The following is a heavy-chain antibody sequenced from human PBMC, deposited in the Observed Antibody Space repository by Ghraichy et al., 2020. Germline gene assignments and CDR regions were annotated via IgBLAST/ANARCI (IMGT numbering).Heavy chain of an antibody. J-gene: IGHJ5*02. Sequence: SETLSLTCTVSGGSISSGGYYWSWIRQHPGKGLEWIGYIYYSGSTYYNPSLKSRVTISVDTSKNQFSLKLSSVTAADTAVYYCARFPYCGGDCYSQYNWFDPWGQGTLVTVSS. V-gene: IGHV4-31*03. CDR2: IYYSGST. CDR3: ARFPYCGGDCYSQYNWFDP. CDR1: GGSISSGGYY. D-gene: IGHD2-21*02.